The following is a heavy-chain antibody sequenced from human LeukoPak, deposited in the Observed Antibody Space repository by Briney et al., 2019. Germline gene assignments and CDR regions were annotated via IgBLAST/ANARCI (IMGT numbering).Heavy chain of an antibody. D-gene: IGHD1-26*01. CDR1: GYAFTRHY. Sequence: ASVKVSCKASGYAFTRHYMHWVRQAPGQGLEWMGLINPSGSSTIYAQKFQGRVTMTRDMSTSTDYMELSSLRSEDTAVYYCARDNSVGDYAWWFNPWGQGTLVTVSS. CDR2: INPSGSST. J-gene: IGHJ5*02. CDR3: ARDNSVGDYAWWFNP. V-gene: IGHV1-46*01.